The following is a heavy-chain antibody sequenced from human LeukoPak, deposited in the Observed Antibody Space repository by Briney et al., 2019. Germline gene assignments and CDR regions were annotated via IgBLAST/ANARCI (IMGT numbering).Heavy chain of an antibody. CDR2: ISSSSSTI. V-gene: IGHV3-48*04. CDR3: TRGGSYPTGAHTDY. Sequence: GGSLRLSCAASGFTFSSYSMNWVRQAPGKGLEWVSYISSSSSTIYYADSVKGRFTISRDNAKNSLYLQMNSLRAEDTALYYCTRGGSYPTGAHTDYWGQGTLVTVSS. D-gene: IGHD1-26*01. CDR1: GFTFSSYS. J-gene: IGHJ4*02.